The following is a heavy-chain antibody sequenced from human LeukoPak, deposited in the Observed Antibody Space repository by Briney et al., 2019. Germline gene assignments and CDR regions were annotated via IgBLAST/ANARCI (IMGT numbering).Heavy chain of an antibody. Sequence: GSLRLSCAASGFTFSSYSMNWVRQAPGKGLEWVSSISSSSSYIYYADSVKGRFTISRDNAKNSLYLQMNSLRAEDTAVYYCASPSGGTTNYWGQGTLVTVSS. CDR2: ISSSSSYI. J-gene: IGHJ4*02. V-gene: IGHV3-21*01. CDR3: ASPSGGTTNY. D-gene: IGHD1-7*01. CDR1: GFTFSSYS.